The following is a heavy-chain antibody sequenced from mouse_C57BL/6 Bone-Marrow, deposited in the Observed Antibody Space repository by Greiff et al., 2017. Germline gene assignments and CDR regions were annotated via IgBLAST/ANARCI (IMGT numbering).Heavy chain of an antibody. Sequence: EVQRVESGGGLVKPGGSLKLSCAASGFTFSDYGMHWVRQAPEKGLEWVAYISSCSSTIYYADTVKGRFTISRDNAKNTLFRQMASLRSEDKAMYCCATTVVAYWYFDVWGTGTTVTVSS. CDR2: ISSCSSTI. D-gene: IGHD1-1*01. CDR3: ATTVVAYWYFDV. V-gene: IGHV5-17*01. J-gene: IGHJ1*03. CDR1: GFTFSDYG.